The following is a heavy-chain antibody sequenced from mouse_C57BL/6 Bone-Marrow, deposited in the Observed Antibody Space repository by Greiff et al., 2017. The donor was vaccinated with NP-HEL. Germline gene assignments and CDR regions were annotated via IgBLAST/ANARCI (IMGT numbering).Heavy chain of an antibody. Sequence: VQRVESDAELVKPGASVKISCKVSGYTFTDHTIHWMKQRPEQGLEWIGYIYPRDGSTKYNEKFKGKATLTADKSSSTAYMQLNSLTSEDSAVYFCARWYGNYGFFAYWGQGTLVTVSA. J-gene: IGHJ3*01. CDR2: IYPRDGST. D-gene: IGHD2-10*02. V-gene: IGHV1-78*01. CDR3: ARWYGNYGFFAY. CDR1: GYTFTDHT.